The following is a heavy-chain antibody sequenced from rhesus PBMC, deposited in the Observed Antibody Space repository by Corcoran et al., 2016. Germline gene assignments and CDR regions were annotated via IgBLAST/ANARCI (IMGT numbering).Heavy chain of an antibody. Sequence: QVQLQQWGEGLVKPSEPLSLTCAVHGGTISGYSYWSWIRQPPGKGLEWIGYIYGNSSSTNYNPSLKNPVTISKDTSKNHFSQQLSTVTAADTAVYYCAKALIAAAGRNWFDFWGQGLRVTVSS. J-gene: IGHJ3*01. CDR2: IYGNSSST. D-gene: IGHD6S26*01. V-gene: IGHV4-73*01. CDR3: AKALIAAAGRNWFDF. CDR1: GGTISGYSY.